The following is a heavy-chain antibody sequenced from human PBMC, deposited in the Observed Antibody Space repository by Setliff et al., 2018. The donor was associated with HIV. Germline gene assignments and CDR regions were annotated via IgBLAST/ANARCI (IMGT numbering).Heavy chain of an antibody. CDR3: TTAGHGSLDFDY. V-gene: IGHV3-15*01. CDR2: IKSEADGGTE. CDR1: GFFFKNAW. Sequence: KPGGSLRLSCAASGFFFKNAWMSWVRQAPGKGLEWIGRIKSEADGGTEESAAFLKGRFTISRDDSKNTLFLQMNSLKVEDTALYYCTTAGHGSLDFDYWGQGTRVTVSS. D-gene: IGHD1-1*01. J-gene: IGHJ4*02.